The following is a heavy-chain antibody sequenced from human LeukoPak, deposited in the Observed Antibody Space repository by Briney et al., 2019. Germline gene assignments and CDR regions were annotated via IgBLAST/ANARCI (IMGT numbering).Heavy chain of an antibody. Sequence: GGSLRLSCAASGFTFSSYEMNWVRQAPGKGLEWVSYISSSGSTIYYADSVKGRFTISIDNAKNSLYLQMNSLRAEDTAVYYCARDIGSSSWGVYDPWGQGTLVTVSS. J-gene: IGHJ5*02. V-gene: IGHV3-48*03. CDR2: ISSSGSTI. D-gene: IGHD6-13*01. CDR3: ARDIGSSSWGVYDP. CDR1: GFTFSSYE.